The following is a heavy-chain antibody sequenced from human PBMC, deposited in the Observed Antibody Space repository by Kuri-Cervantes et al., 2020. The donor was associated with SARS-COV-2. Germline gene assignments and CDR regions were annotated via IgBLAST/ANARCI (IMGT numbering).Heavy chain of an antibody. J-gene: IGHJ2*01. CDR2: IKQDGSEK. V-gene: IGHV3-7*01. CDR1: GFTFSSYW. D-gene: IGHD7-27*01. Sequence: GESLKISCAASGFTFSSYWMSWVRQAPGKGLEWVANIKQDGSEKYYVDSVKGRFTISRDNAENSLYLQMNSLRAEDTAVYYCARDRNWGDWYFDLWGRGTLVTVSS. CDR3: ARDRNWGDWYFDL.